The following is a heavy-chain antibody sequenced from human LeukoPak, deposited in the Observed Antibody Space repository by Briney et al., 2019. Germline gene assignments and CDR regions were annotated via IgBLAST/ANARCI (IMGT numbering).Heavy chain of an antibody. V-gene: IGHV3-74*01. CDR3: AREFRVLPDI. Sequence: PGGSLRLSCAASGFXFSSYWMHWVRQAPGKGLVWVSRINSDGSSTNYADSVKGRFTISRDNAKNTLYLQMDSLRAEDTAVYYCAREFRVLPDIWGQGIMVTVSS. J-gene: IGHJ3*02. CDR2: INSDGSST. D-gene: IGHD3-10*01. CDR1: GFXFSSYW.